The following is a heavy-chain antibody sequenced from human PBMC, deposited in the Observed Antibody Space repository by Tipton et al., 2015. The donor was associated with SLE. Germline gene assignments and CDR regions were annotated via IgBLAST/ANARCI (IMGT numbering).Heavy chain of an antibody. D-gene: IGHD6-19*01. V-gene: IGHV4-34*01. CDR3: AVQGSVAGFNY. CDR1: GGSFSGYY. Sequence: TLSLTCAVYGGSFSGYYWSWIRQPPGKGLEWIGEINHSGSTNYNPSLKSRVTISVDTSKNQFSLKLSSVTAADTAVYYCAVQGSVAGFNYCGQGTLVTVSS. CDR2: INHSGST. J-gene: IGHJ4*02.